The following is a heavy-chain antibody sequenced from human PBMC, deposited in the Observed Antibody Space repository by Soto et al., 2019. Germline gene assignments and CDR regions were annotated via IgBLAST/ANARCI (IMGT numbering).Heavy chain of an antibody. Sequence: SETLSLTCAVYGGSFSGYYWSWIRQPPGKGLGWIGEINHSGSTNYNPSLKSRVTISVDTSKNQFSLKLSSVTAADTAVYYCARERRYYGSGSVGYYYYYGMDVWGQGTTVTVSS. CDR1: GGSFSGYY. CDR3: ARERRYYGSGSVGYYYYYGMDV. V-gene: IGHV4-34*01. D-gene: IGHD3-10*01. CDR2: INHSGST. J-gene: IGHJ6*02.